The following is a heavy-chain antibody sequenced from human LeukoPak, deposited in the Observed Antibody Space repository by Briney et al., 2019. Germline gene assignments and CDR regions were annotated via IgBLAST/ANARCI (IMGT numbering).Heavy chain of an antibody. V-gene: IGHV3-23*01. D-gene: IGHD2-2*01. CDR2: LDGSGASI. J-gene: IGHJ4*02. CDR1: GFFFGTHG. CDR3: ARVRCSSNSCFPDY. Sequence: GGSLRLSCAASGFFFGTHGMSWVRQGPGKGLEWVSALDGSGASIYYTDSVKGRFTISRDNAKNSLFLQMNSLRAEDTAVYYCARVRCSSNSCFPDYWGQGTLVTVSS.